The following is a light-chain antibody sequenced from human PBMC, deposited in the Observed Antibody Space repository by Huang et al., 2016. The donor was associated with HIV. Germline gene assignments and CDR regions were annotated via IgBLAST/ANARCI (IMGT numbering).Light chain of an antibody. CDR2: AAS. J-gene: IGKJ2*01. CDR3: QQYNDWPPYT. V-gene: IGKV3-15*01. CDR1: QSVSSN. Sequence: EIVMTQSPATLSVSPGERATLSCRATQSVSSNLAWYQQKPGQAPRPLIDAASTRATGIPARFSGSGSGTEFTLTISSLQSEDFAVYYCQQYNDWPPYTFGQGTKLEIK.